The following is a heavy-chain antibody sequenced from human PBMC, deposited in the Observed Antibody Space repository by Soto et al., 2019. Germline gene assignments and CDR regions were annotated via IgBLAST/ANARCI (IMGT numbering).Heavy chain of an antibody. V-gene: IGHV1-24*01. Sequence: ASVKVSGKVSGYTLSELSMHWVRQAPGKGLEWMGGFDPEDGETIYAQKFQGRVTMTEDTSTDTAYMELSSLRSEDTAVYYCATKSLRITIFGVVTAFYYGMDVWGQGTTVTVSS. CDR1: GYTLSELS. CDR2: FDPEDGET. D-gene: IGHD3-3*01. CDR3: ATKSLRITIFGVVTAFYYGMDV. J-gene: IGHJ6*02.